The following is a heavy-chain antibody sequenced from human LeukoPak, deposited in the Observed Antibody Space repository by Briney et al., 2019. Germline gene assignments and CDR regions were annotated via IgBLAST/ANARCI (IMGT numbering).Heavy chain of an antibody. Sequence: ASVKVSCKASGYTFTSYGISWVRQAPGPGLEWMGWISAYNGNTDYAQKLQGRVTMTTDTSTSTAYMELRSLRSDDTAVYYCARDGQDIVVVVAATSFDYWGQGTLVTVSS. CDR3: ARDGQDIVVVVAATSFDY. D-gene: IGHD2-15*01. CDR1: GYTFTSYG. J-gene: IGHJ4*02. CDR2: ISAYNGNT. V-gene: IGHV1-18*01.